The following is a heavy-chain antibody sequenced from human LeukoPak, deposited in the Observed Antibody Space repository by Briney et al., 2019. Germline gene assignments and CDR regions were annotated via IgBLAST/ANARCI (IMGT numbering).Heavy chain of an antibody. V-gene: IGHV1-46*01. CDR2: IYPRDGST. CDR1: GYTFTNNY. Sequence: ASVKVSCKASGYTFTNNYLHWVRQAPGQGLEWMGMIYPRDGSTSYAQNFRGRVTVTRDTSTTTVHMELRGLRSEDTAVYYCARDQEGFDYWGQGTVVTVSS. J-gene: IGHJ4*02. CDR3: ARDQEGFDY.